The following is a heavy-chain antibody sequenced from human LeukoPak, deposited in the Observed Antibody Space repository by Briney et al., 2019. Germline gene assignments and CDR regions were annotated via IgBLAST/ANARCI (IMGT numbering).Heavy chain of an antibody. CDR1: GFTFSSYS. V-gene: IGHV3-21*01. CDR3: ARDLDYYDSSGYFY. J-gene: IGHJ4*02. D-gene: IGHD3-22*01. Sequence: GGSLRLSCAASGFTFSSYSMNWVRQAPGKGLEWVSSISTSISYIYYADSVKGRFTISRDNAKNSLYLQMNSLRAEDTAVYYCARDLDYYDSSGYFYWGQGTLVTVSS. CDR2: ISTSISYI.